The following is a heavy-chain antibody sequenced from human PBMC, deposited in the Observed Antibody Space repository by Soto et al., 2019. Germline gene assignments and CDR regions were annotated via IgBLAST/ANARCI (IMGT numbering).Heavy chain of an antibody. D-gene: IGHD6-13*01. CDR2: SYHSGST. V-gene: IGHV4-59*01. CDR3: ARDRSSGWCDY. CDR1: GGSISSDY. J-gene: IGHJ4*02. Sequence: SETLSLTCTVSGGSISSDYWSWIRQSPGKGLEWIGYSYHSGSTNYNPSLKSRVTISVDTSKNQFSLKLSSVTAADTAVYYCARDRSSGWCDYWGQGTLVTVSS.